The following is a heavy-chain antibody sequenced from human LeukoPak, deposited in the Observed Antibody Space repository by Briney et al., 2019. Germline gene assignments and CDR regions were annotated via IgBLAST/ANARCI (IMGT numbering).Heavy chain of an antibody. CDR2: IRSKAYGGTT. J-gene: IGHJ4*02. D-gene: IGHD2-2*01. Sequence: LSLTCTVSGGSISPYYWSWIRQPPGKGLEWVAFIRSKAYGGTTEYAASVKGRFTISRDDSKSIAYLQMNSLKTEDTAVYYCTRDLCSSTSCYAPFDYWGQGTLVTVSS. V-gene: IGHV3-49*03. CDR3: TRDLCSSTSCYAPFDY. CDR1: GGSISPYY.